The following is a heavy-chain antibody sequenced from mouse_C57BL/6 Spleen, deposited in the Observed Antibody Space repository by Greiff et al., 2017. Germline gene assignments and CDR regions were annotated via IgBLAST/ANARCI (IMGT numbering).Heavy chain of an antibody. CDR3: TRDDYGAMDY. Sequence: DVMLVESGEGLVKPGGSLKLSCAASGFTFSSYAMSWVRQTPEKRLAWVAYISSGGDYIYYADTVKGRFTISSDNARNTLYLQMSSVKSEDTAMYYCTRDDYGAMDYWGQGTSVTVSS. J-gene: IGHJ4*01. CDR2: ISSGGDYI. CDR1: GFTFSSYA. V-gene: IGHV5-9-1*02.